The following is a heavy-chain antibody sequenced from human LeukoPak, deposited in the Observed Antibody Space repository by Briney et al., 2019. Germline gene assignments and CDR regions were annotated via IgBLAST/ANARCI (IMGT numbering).Heavy chain of an antibody. D-gene: IGHD6-6*01. Sequence: GASVKVSCKXSGYTFTSHGISWVRQAPGQGLEWMGRISAYNGNTNYAQKLQGRVTMTTDTSTSTAYMELRSLRSDDTAVYYCARSSLYSSSSSFDYWGQGTLVTVSS. CDR2: ISAYNGNT. CDR3: ARSSLYSSSSSFDY. J-gene: IGHJ4*02. V-gene: IGHV1-18*01. CDR1: GYTFTSHG.